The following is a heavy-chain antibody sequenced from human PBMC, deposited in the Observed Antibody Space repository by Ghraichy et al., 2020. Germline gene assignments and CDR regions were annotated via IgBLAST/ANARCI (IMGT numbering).Heavy chain of an antibody. J-gene: IGHJ3*01. CDR2: ISGGGSST. D-gene: IGHD3-22*01. CDR1: GFTFSSYA. CDR3: AKDRRETSGLGAFDV. Sequence: GGSLRLSCAASGFTFSSYAMSWVRQAPGKGLEWVSAISGGGSSTYYADSVRGRFTISRDNSDKKVYLQVVSLRAEDTAVYYCAKDRRETSGLGAFDVWGQGTMVTVSS. V-gene: IGHV3-23*01.